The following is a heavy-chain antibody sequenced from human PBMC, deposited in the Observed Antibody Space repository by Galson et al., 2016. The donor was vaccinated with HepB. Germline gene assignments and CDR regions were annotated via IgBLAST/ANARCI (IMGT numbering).Heavy chain of an antibody. D-gene: IGHD3-3*01. Sequence: SLRLSCAASGFTFENYAMHWVRQHPGRGLEWVSSISWNSADIRYADSVKGRFSISRDNAKKSLYLQMDSLRTEDTAFYFCAKQRTNFGVVHRRYFDLCGRGTLLTVS. CDR1: GFTFENYA. CDR2: ISWNSADI. V-gene: IGHV3-9*01. J-gene: IGHJ2*01. CDR3: AKQRTNFGVVHRRYFDL.